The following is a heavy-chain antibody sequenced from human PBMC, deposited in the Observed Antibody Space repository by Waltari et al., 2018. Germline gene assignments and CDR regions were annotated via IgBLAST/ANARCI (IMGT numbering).Heavy chain of an antibody. Sequence: EVQLVESGGGLIQPGGSLRLSCAASGFTVSSNYMSWVRQAPGKGLEWVSVIYSGGSTYYEDSVKGRFTISRDNSKNTLYLQMNSLRAEDTAVYYCARDGVVGATRGAFDIWGQGTMVTVSS. CDR2: IYSGGST. V-gene: IGHV3-53*01. CDR1: GFTVSSNY. J-gene: IGHJ3*02. D-gene: IGHD1-26*01. CDR3: ARDGVVGATRGAFDI.